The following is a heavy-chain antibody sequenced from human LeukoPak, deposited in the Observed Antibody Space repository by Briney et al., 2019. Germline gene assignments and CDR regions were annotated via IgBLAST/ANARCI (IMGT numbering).Heavy chain of an antibody. D-gene: IGHD3-3*01. CDR1: GFSSTY. Sequence: GRSLRLSCVASGFSSTYMSWVRQAPGKGLEWVSVIYSGDSTYYADSVKGRFTISRDISKNTVYLQMNSLRPEDTAVYHCARDLWDATGYWGQGTLVTVAS. V-gene: IGHV3-66*02. J-gene: IGHJ4*02. CDR3: ARDLWDATGY. CDR2: IYSGDST.